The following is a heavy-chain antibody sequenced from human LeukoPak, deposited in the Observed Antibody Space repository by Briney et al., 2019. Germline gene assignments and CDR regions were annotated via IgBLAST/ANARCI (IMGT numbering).Heavy chain of an antibody. CDR2: ISYDGSNK. CDR1: GFTFSSYA. Sequence: PGRSLRLSCAASGFTFSSYAMHWVRQAPGKGLGRVAVISYDGSNKYYADSVKGRFTISRDNSKNTLYLQMNRLRAEDTAVYYCARDNYYDSSGYLAYWGQGTLVTVSS. V-gene: IGHV3-30-3*01. D-gene: IGHD3-22*01. J-gene: IGHJ4*02. CDR3: ARDNYYDSSGYLAY.